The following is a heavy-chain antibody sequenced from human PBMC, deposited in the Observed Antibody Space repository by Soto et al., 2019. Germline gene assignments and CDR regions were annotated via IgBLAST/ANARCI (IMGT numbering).Heavy chain of an antibody. CDR3: AKSTGGTANGMDV. D-gene: IGHD2-8*02. J-gene: IGHJ6*02. CDR1: GFTFDEYG. Sequence: EVQLVESGGGLVQPGRSLRLSCGASGFTFDEYGMHWVRQAPGKGLEWVSGISWNSGTIGYADSVKGRFTISRDNAKNSLSLQMSSLRAEDTALYYCAKSTGGTANGMDVWGQGTTVTVSS. CDR2: ISWNSGTI. V-gene: IGHV3-9*01.